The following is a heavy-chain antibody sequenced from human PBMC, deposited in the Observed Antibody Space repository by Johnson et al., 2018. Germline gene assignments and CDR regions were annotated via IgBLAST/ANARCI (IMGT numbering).Heavy chain of an antibody. J-gene: IGHJ6*03. V-gene: IGHV3-30*18. CDR2: ISYDGSNK. Sequence: QVQLVESGGGVVQPGRSLRLSCAASGFAFSSYGMHWVRQAPGKGLEWVAVISYDGSNKYYADSVKGRFTISRDNSKNTRYLQMNSLRAEDTGVYYCAKEHGSGGYYKGIQSYYYYMDVWGKGTTVTVSS. CDR1: GFAFSSYG. CDR3: AKEHGSGGYYKGIQSYYYYMDV. D-gene: IGHD3-10*01.